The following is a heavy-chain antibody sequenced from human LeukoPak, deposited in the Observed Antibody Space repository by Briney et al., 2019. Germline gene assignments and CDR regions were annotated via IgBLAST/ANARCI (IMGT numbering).Heavy chain of an antibody. Sequence: GGSLRLSCAASRFTFSSYAMSWVRQAPGKGLKWVSAISGSSGSTYYADSVKGRFTISRDNSKNTLYLQVNSLRAEDTAVYYCAKNGAAPKVYYFDYWGQGTLVTVSS. CDR3: AKNGAAPKVYYFDY. J-gene: IGHJ4*02. D-gene: IGHD6-13*01. V-gene: IGHV3-23*01. CDR1: RFTFSSYA. CDR2: ISGSSGST.